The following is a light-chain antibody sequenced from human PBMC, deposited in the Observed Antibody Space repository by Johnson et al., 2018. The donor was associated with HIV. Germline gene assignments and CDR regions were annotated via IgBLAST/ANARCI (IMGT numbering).Light chain of an antibody. V-gene: IGLV1-51*01. CDR2: ENN. CDR1: SSNIVNNY. J-gene: IGLJ1*01. Sequence: QSVLTQPPSVSAAPGQKVTISCSGGSSNIVNNYVSWYQQLPGTAPKLLIYENNKRPSGIPDRFSGSKSGTSATLGITGLQTGDEADYYCGTWDSSLSACVCGTGTKVTVL. CDR3: GTWDSSLSACV.